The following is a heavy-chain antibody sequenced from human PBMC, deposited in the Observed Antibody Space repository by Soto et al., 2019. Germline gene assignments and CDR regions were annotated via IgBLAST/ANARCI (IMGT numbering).Heavy chain of an antibody. Sequence: GGSLRLSCAASGFTFNTYGMHWVRHAPGKGLEWVALISYDGSNEYYEDSVKGRFTISRDNAKNTVFLQMNSLRGEDTAVYYCAKSLAVAAGWFDPWGQGALVTVSS. CDR1: GFTFNTYG. CDR2: ISYDGSNE. CDR3: AKSLAVAAGWFDP. D-gene: IGHD6-19*01. V-gene: IGHV3-30*18. J-gene: IGHJ5*02.